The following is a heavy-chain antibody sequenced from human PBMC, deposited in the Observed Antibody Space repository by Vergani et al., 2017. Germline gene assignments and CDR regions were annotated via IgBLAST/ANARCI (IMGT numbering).Heavy chain of an antibody. CDR3: ARGETRTDWFDP. D-gene: IGHD3/OR15-3a*01. J-gene: IGHJ5*02. V-gene: IGHV4-61*02. Sequence: VLLQEPGPGLVRPSETLSLICSVSGVSMQSGSFYWTWIRQTAERRLEWMGRVYPSGTTNYNPSLNGRVTIFVDKSKNLLSLRLNSVTAADTAVYYCARGETRTDWFDPWGQGTLVTVSS. CDR2: VYPSGTT. CDR1: GVSMQSGSFY.